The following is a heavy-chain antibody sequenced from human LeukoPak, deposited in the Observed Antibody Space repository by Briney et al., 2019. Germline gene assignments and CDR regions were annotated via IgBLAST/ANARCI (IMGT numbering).Heavy chain of an antibody. J-gene: IGHJ4*02. V-gene: IGHV1-69*05. CDR3: ATVLEARLRLGELSTLGDY. CDR1: GGTFSSYA. CDR2: MIPIFGTA. Sequence: GSSVKVSCKASGGTFSSYAISWVRQAPGQGLEWRGGMIPIFGTANYAQKFQGRVTITTDKSTSTDYMELRRLRSEDTAVYYCATVLEARLRLGELSTLGDYWGQGTLVTVSS. D-gene: IGHD3-16*02.